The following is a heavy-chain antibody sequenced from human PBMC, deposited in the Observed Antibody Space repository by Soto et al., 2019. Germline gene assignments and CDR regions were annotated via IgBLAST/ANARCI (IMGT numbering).Heavy chain of an antibody. CDR3: ARDQLRHSSGFTPSPFDY. Sequence: QVQLVQSGAEVKKPGSSVKVSCKASGGTFSSYAISWVRQAPGQGLEWMGGIIPIFGTANYAQKFQGRVTITADESTSTAYMELSSLRSEDTAVYYCARDQLRHSSGFTPSPFDYWGQGTLVTVSS. J-gene: IGHJ4*02. D-gene: IGHD6-19*01. V-gene: IGHV1-69*01. CDR2: IIPIFGTA. CDR1: GGTFSSYA.